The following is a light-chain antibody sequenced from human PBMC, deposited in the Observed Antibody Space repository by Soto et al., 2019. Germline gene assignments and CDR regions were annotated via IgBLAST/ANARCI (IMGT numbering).Light chain of an antibody. Sequence: NFMLTQPHSVSESPGKTVTISCTGSSGSIASNYVQWYQQRPGSAPTTVIYEDNQRPSGVPDRFSGSIDSSSNSASLTLSGLKTEDEADYYCQSYDSSNNVVFGGGTKLTVL. CDR2: EDN. V-gene: IGLV6-57*02. CDR3: QSYDSSNNVV. CDR1: SGSIASNY. J-gene: IGLJ2*01.